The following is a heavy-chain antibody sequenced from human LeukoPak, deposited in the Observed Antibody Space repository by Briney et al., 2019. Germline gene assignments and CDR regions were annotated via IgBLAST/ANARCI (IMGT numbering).Heavy chain of an antibody. J-gene: IGHJ4*02. V-gene: IGHV3-23*01. CDR3: ATILTGYYLDY. D-gene: IGHD3-9*01. Sequence: GGSLRLSCAASGFIFSAYAMTWVRQAPGKGLEWVSAINGGGGNSGGNTYYADSVKGRSTISRDNSKNTLYLQMNSLRAEDTAVYYCATILTGYYLDYWGQGTLVTVSS. CDR1: GFIFSAYA. CDR2: INGGGGNSGGNT.